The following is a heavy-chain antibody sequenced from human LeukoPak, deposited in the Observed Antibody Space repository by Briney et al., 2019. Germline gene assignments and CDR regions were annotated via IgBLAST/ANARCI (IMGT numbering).Heavy chain of an antibody. V-gene: IGHV3-9*03. CDR1: GFTFDDYA. Sequence: PGGSLRLFCAASGFTFDDYAMHWVRQAPGKGLEWVSGISWNSGSIGYADSVKGRFTISRDNAKNSLYLQMNSLRAEDMALYYCAKDIGYSSSSGYMDVWGKGTTVTVSS. CDR2: ISWNSGSI. J-gene: IGHJ6*03. D-gene: IGHD6-13*01. CDR3: AKDIGYSSSSGYMDV.